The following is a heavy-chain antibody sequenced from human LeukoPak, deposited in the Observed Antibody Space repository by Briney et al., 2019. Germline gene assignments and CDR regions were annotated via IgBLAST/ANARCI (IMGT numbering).Heavy chain of an antibody. CDR3: ATGSGAYSPDY. D-gene: IGHD3-10*01. V-gene: IGHV1-2*02. CDR2: ITPNSGGT. Sequence: ASVKVSCKASGYTFTGQYLHWVRQAPGQGLEWMGWITPNSGGTNYAQKFQGRVTMTRDTSISTAYMELSRLRSDDTAIYYCATGSGAYSPDYWGQGTLVTVSS. CDR1: GYTFTGQY. J-gene: IGHJ4*02.